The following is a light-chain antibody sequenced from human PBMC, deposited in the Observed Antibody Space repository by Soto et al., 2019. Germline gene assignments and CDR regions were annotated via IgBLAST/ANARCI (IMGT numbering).Light chain of an antibody. CDR1: SSDVGGYNY. CDR2: EVS. CDR3: SSYTRSTTLV. Sequence: QSALTQPASVFGSPGQSITISCTGTSSDVGGYNYVSWYQHHPGKAPKLLIYEVSNRPSGVSDRFSGSKSGNTASLTISGLQAEDETDYYCSSYTRSTTLVFGGGTKLTVL. V-gene: IGLV2-14*01. J-gene: IGLJ2*01.